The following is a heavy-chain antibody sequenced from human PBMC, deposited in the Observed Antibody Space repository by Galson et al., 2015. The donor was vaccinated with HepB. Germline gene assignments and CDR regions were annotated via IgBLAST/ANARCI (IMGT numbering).Heavy chain of an antibody. J-gene: IGHJ3*02. CDR1: GYTFTNYY. D-gene: IGHD2-2*01. CDR2: INPSGGYT. Sequence: SVKVSCKASGYTFTNYYMHWVRQAPGQGLEWMGIINPSGGYTTYAQKFQGRVTMTRDTSTSTVYMELSSLRSKDTAVYFCASGLIVVPTAASHDAFDIWGQGTMVTVSS. CDR3: ASGLIVVPTAASHDAFDI. V-gene: IGHV1-46*01.